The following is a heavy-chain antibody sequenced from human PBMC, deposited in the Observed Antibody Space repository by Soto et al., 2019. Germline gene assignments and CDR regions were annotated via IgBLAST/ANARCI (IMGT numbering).Heavy chain of an antibody. CDR2: IIPMFDTP. D-gene: IGHD2-15*01. CDR1: EGTFSSDS. Sequence: QVQLVQSGAEVKKPGSSVKVSCKASEGTFSSDSFSWERQAPGQGLEWMGGIIPMFDTPIYAQKFQDRVTFTAAEFTSTAYMQLSSLRSGDTAVYYCARSGGLDRDFNYWGQGSLVTVSS. CDR3: ARSGGLDRDFNY. V-gene: IGHV1-69*12. J-gene: IGHJ4*02.